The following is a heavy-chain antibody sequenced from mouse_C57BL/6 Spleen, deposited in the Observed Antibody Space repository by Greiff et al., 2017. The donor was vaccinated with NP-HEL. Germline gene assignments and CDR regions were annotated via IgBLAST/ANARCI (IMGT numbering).Heavy chain of an antibody. V-gene: IGHV1-18*01. Sequence: EVQLQQSGPELVKPGASVKIPCKASGYTFTDYNMDWVKQSHGKSLEWIGDINPNNGGTIYNQKFKGKATLTVDKSSSTAYMELHSLTSEDTSVDYCARRGVRSNYLAWFAYWGQGTLVTVSA. CDR1: GYTFTDYN. CDR3: ARRGVRSNYLAWFAY. D-gene: IGHD2-5*01. CDR2: INPNNGGT. J-gene: IGHJ3*01.